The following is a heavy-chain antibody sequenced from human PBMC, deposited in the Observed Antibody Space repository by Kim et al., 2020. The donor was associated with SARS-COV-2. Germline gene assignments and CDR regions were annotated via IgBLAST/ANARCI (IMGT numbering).Heavy chain of an antibody. CDR2: IKSKTNGGTT. CDR1: GFTFSSAW. D-gene: IGHD3-22*01. Sequence: GGSLRLSCAASGFTFSSAWMSWVRQAPGKGLEWVGRIKSKTNGGTTDYAAPVKGRFTIPRDDSKNTLYLQMNSLTTEDTAIYYCATDIPAPGYNGSSGTFASWGKGALVTVST. J-gene: IGHJ5*01. V-gene: IGHV3-15*01. CDR3: ATDIPAPGYNGSSGTFAS.